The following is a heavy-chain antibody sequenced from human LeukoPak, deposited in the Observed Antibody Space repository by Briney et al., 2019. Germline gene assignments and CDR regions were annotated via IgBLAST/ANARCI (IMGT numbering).Heavy chain of an antibody. Sequence: PSETLSLTCTVSGASITNYYWSWIRQSAGKGLEWIGRIYPSGSTHSNPSLKSRVTVSLDTSKNQFSLGLSSVTAADTAVYYCARVRPNWNDGTFDYWGQGTVVTVSS. CDR1: GASITNYY. CDR3: ARVRPNWNDGTFDY. D-gene: IGHD1-1*01. CDR2: IYPSGST. V-gene: IGHV4-4*07. J-gene: IGHJ4*02.